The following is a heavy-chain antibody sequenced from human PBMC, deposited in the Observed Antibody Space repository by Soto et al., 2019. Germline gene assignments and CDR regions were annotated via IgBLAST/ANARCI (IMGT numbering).Heavy chain of an antibody. D-gene: IGHD4-17*01. Sequence: GGSLRLSCAASGFTFSSYSMNWVRQAPGKGLEWVSSISSSSSYIYYADSVKGRFTISRDNAKNSLYLQMNSLRAEDTAVYYCARDNSDYGDYSDAFDIWGQGTMVTVSS. V-gene: IGHV3-21*01. J-gene: IGHJ3*02. CDR1: GFTFSSYS. CDR3: ARDNSDYGDYSDAFDI. CDR2: ISSSSSYI.